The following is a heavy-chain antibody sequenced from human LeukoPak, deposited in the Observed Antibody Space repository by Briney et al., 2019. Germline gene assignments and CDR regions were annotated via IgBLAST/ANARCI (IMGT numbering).Heavy chain of an antibody. Sequence: GASVKVSRKASGGTFSSYAISWVRQAPGQGLEWMGRIIPIFGTANYAQKFQGRVTITADKSTSTAYMELSSLRSEDTAVYYCARDENSVVVAATSPDYYYYMDVWGKGTTVTVSS. V-gene: IGHV1-69*06. CDR3: ARDENSVVVAATSPDYYYYMDV. CDR2: IIPIFGTA. CDR1: GGTFSSYA. J-gene: IGHJ6*03. D-gene: IGHD2-15*01.